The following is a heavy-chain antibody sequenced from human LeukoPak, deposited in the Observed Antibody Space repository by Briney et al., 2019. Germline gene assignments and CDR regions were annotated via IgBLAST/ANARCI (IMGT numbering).Heavy chain of an antibody. CDR2: IYPGDSDT. D-gene: IGHD2-15*01. CDR3: TTRGDFSCGGCWEYFDF. Sequence: GESLKISCRGSGYSFTNYWIGWVRQMPGEGLEWMGIIYPGDSDTRYSPSFQGQVTISADRSISTAYLQWSSLKASDTAMYYCTTRGDFSCGGCWEYFDFWGQGTLVTVSS. V-gene: IGHV5-51*01. J-gene: IGHJ4*02. CDR1: GYSFTNYW.